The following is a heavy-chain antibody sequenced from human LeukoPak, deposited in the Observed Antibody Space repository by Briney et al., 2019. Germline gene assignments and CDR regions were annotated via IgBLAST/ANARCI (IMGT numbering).Heavy chain of an antibody. CDR2: INHSGST. CDR3: ARGTYIGSGWYTLSGAWFDP. CDR1: GGSFSGYY. V-gene: IGHV4-34*01. Sequence: PSETLSLTCAVYGGSFSGYYWSWIRQPPGKGLEWTGEINHSGSTNYNPSLKSRVTISVDTSKNQFSLKLSSVTAADTAVYYCARGTYIGSGWYTLSGAWFDPWGQGTLVTVSS. J-gene: IGHJ5*02. D-gene: IGHD6-19*01.